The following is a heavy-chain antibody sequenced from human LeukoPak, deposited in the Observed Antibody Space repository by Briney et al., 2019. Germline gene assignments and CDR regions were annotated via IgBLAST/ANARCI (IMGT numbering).Heavy chain of an antibody. CDR3: ARSLYCSGGSCYVYYYYMDV. CDR1: GGSISSYY. V-gene: IGHV4-59*01. J-gene: IGHJ6*03. D-gene: IGHD2-15*01. CDR2: IYYSGST. Sequence: SETLSLTCTVSGGSISSYYWSWIRQPPGKGLGWIGYIYYSGSTNYNPSLKSRVTISVDTSKNQFSLKLSSVTAADTAAYYCARSLYCSGGSCYVYYYYMDVWGKGTTVTVSS.